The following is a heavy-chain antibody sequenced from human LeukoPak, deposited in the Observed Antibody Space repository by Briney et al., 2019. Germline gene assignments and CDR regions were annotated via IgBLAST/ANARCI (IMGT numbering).Heavy chain of an antibody. V-gene: IGHV4-59*01. CDR1: GGSISSYF. J-gene: IGHJ4*02. D-gene: IGHD5-12*01. CDR2: IYYSGST. CDR3: ARDRWLGY. Sequence: PSETLSLTCTVSGGSISSYFWSWVRQPPGKGLEWIGYIYYSGSTNYNPSLKSRVTISVDTSKNQFSLKLASVTTADTAVYYCARDRWLGYWSQGTLVTVSS.